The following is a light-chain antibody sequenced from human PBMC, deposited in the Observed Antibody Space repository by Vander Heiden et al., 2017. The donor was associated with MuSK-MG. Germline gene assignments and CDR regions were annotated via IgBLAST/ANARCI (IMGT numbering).Light chain of an antibody. CDR3: QQLNSYPPPFT. CDR1: QGISSY. J-gene: IGKJ3*01. Sequence: IQLTQSPSSLSASVGDRVTITCRASQGISSYLAWYQQKPGKAPKLLIYAASTLQSGVPSRFSGSGSGTDFTLTISSRQPEDFATYYCQQLNSYPPPFTFGPGTKVDIK. V-gene: IGKV1-9*01. CDR2: AAS.